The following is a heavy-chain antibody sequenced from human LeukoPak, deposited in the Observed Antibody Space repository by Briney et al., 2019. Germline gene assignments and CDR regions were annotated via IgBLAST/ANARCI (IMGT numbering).Heavy chain of an antibody. Sequence: KPSETLSLTCTVSGGSISSYYWSWIRQPPGKGLEWIGYIYYSGSTNYNPSLKSRVTISVDTSKNQFSLKLSSVTAADTAVYCCARNPGPYTPADYWGQGTLVTVSS. CDR1: GGSISSYY. V-gene: IGHV4-59*01. J-gene: IGHJ4*02. CDR3: ARNPGPYTPADY. CDR2: IYYSGST. D-gene: IGHD2-2*02.